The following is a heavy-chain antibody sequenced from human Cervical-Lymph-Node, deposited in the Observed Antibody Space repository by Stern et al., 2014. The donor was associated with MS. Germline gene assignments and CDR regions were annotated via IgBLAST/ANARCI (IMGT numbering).Heavy chain of an antibody. CDR3: AREVAGHRLGMMDV. CDR2: INPSGGST. CDR1: GYTFISYY. J-gene: IGHJ6*02. D-gene: IGHD6-19*01. Sequence: VQLVESGAEVKTPGASVKLSCKASGYTFISYYIQWVRQAPGQGLEWMGLINPSGGSTSYAQKFQGRVTMTRDTSTSTVYMELSSLRSEDTAVYYCAREVAGHRLGMMDVWGQGTSVTVSS. V-gene: IGHV1-46*01.